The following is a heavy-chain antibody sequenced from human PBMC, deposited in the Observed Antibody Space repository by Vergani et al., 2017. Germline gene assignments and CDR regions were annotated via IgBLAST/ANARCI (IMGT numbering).Heavy chain of an antibody. Sequence: QLQLQESGPGLVKPSETLSLTCTVSGGSISSSSYYWGWIRQPPGKGLEWIGSIYYSGSTYYNPSLKSRVTISVDTSKNQFSLKLSSVTAADTAVYYCARGGIVHYYFDYWGQGTLVTVSS. D-gene: IGHD2-21*01. CDR1: GGSISSSSYY. V-gene: IGHV4-39*01. CDR3: ARGGIVHYYFDY. J-gene: IGHJ4*02. CDR2: IYYSGST.